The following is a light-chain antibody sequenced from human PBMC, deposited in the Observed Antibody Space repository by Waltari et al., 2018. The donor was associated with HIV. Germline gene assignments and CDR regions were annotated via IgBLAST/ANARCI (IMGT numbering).Light chain of an antibody. Sequence: SNELTQPPSVSVSPGQTASITCSGYKLGDKYACWYQQKPGQSPVLVTYQENKRPSGVPCRFSGSNAGDTATLTISGTQPMDEADYFGQAWDSNTAIFGGGTKLTVL. CDR2: QEN. J-gene: IGLJ2*01. CDR3: QAWDSNTAI. V-gene: IGLV3-1*01. CDR1: KLGDKY.